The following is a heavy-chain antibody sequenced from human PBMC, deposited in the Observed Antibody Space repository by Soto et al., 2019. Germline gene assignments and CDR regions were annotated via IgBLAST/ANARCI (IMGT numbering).Heavy chain of an antibody. V-gene: IGHV4-39*01. CDR3: ARHSPYGDYLSVWFDP. J-gene: IGHJ5*02. CDR1: GGSISSSSYY. Sequence: SETLSLTCTVSGGSISSSSYYWGWIRQPPGKGLEWIGSIYYSGSTYYNPSLKSRVTISVDTSKNQFSLKLSPVTAADTAVYYCARHSPYGDYLSVWFDPWGQGTLVTVSS. D-gene: IGHD4-17*01. CDR2: IYYSGST.